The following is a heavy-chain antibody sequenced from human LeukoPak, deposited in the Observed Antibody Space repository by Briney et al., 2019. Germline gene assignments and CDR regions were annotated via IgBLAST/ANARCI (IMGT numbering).Heavy chain of an antibody. CDR1: GGSISSYY. D-gene: IGHD3-16*01. CDR2: IYYNGST. CDR3: ARSDRVESWGYYFDY. J-gene: IGHJ4*02. Sequence: SETLPLTCTVSGGSISSYYWSWIRQPPGKGLEWIGYIYYNGSTDYNPSLKSRVTISIDTSKNQFSPKLNSVTAADTAVYYCARSDRVESWGYYFDYWGQGTLVTVSS. V-gene: IGHV4-59*08.